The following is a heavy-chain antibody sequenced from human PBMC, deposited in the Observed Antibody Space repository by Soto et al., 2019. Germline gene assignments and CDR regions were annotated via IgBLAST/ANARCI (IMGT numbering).Heavy chain of an antibody. CDR2: FHYSENT. V-gene: IGHV4-39*01. J-gene: IGHJ6*02. D-gene: IGHD2-2*01. CDR1: GGSISSGPYS. CDR3: ASLGGYCSTTSCYGFYGMDV. Sequence: QLQLQESGPGLVKPSETLSLTCTVSGGSISSGPYSWGWIRQPPGEGLEWIGTFHYSENTYYNPSLESRFTISVDTSKNQFSLKVTSVTVADTAIYYCASLGGYCSTTSCYGFYGMDVWGQGTTVIVSS.